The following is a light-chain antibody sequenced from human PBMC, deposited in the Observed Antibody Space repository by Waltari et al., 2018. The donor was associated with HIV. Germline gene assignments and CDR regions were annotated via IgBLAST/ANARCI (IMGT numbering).Light chain of an antibody. CDR1: TSNIGAGHD. CDR2: GNN. V-gene: IGLV1-40*01. CDR3: QSYDSTLSGSI. Sequence: QSVLTQSPSVSGAPGQRVTINCTGSTSNIGAGHDVHWYQHFPGTAPKLLIYGNNNRPSGVPERFSGSKSDTSASLVITGLQAGDDADYYCQSYDSTLSGSIFGGGTKLSVL. J-gene: IGLJ2*01.